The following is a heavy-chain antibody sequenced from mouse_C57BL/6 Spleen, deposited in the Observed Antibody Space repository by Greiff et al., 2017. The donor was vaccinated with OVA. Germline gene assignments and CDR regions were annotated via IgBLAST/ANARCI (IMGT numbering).Heavy chain of an antibody. V-gene: IGHV1-82*01. CDR3: ARGEERHYAMDY. Sequence: QVQLQQSGPELVKPGASVKISCKASGYAFSSSWMNWVKQRPGKGLEWIGRIYPGDGATNYNGKFKGKATLTADKSSSTAYMQLSSLTSEDSAVYICARGEERHYAMDYWGQGTSVTVSS. J-gene: IGHJ4*01. CDR2: IYPGDGAT. CDR1: GYAFSSSW.